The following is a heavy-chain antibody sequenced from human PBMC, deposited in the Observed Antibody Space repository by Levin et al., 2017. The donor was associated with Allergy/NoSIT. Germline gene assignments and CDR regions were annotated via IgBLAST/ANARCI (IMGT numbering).Heavy chain of an antibody. CDR3: ARATSSGGGDYFDY. Sequence: GGSLRLSCAASGFRFSDYYMSWIRQAPGKGLEWVSYMTTSGSTISYADSVKGRFTISRDNAKNSLYLQMNSLRAEDTAVYYCARATSSGGGDYFDYWGQGTLVTVSS. CDR2: MTTSGSTI. V-gene: IGHV3-11*01. J-gene: IGHJ4*02. CDR1: GFRFSDYY. D-gene: IGHD6-19*01.